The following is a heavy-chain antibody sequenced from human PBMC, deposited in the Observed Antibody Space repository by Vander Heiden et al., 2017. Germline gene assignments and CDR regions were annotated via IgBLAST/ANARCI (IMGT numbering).Heavy chain of an antibody. CDR2: INPNSGGT. CDR3: ARDRGYYGSSGYLTHYGMDV. D-gene: IGHD3-22*01. Sequence: QVQLVQSGAEVKKPGASVKVSCKASGYTFTGYSKHGVRQAPGQGREWMGWINPNSGGTNYAQKFQGRVTMTRDTSISTAYMELSRLRSDDTAVYYCARDRGYYGSSGYLTHYGMDVWGQGTTVTVSS. CDR1: GYTFTGYS. J-gene: IGHJ6*02. V-gene: IGHV1-2*02.